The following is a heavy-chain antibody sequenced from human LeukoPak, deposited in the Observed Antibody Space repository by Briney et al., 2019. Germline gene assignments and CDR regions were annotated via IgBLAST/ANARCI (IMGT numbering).Heavy chain of an antibody. Sequence: GGSLRLSCAASGFAFSKYGMNWVSQAPGKGLEWVSGITGSGSTTYYADSVKGRFTISRDNSKNTLYLQINSPRAEDTAAYYCAKDGNWARFEDWGQGTLVTVSS. CDR3: AKDGNWARFED. V-gene: IGHV3-23*01. D-gene: IGHD7-27*01. CDR1: GFAFSKYG. J-gene: IGHJ4*02. CDR2: ITGSGSTT.